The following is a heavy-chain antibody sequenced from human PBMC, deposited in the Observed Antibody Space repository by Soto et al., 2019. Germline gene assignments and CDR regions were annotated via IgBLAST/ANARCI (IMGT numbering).Heavy chain of an antibody. Sequence: SETLSLTCAVYGGSFSGYYWSWIRQPPGKGLEWIGEINHSGSTNYNPSLKSRVTISVDTSKNQFSLKLSSVPPAAAAVYYRGRAPFYRSWYGYWDQRHLGTVAS. CDR1: GGSFSGYY. V-gene: IGHV4-34*01. CDR3: GRAPFYRSWYGY. CDR2: INHSGST. J-gene: IGHJ4*02. D-gene: IGHD6-13*01.